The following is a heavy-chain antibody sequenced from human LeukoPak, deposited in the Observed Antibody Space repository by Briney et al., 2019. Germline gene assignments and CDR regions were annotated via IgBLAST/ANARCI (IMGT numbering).Heavy chain of an antibody. CDR3: ARGGWWGDFDY. CDR1: GFTFSNYW. D-gene: IGHD2-8*02. CDR2: IKEDESEK. Sequence: GGSLRLSCAASGFTFSNYWMSWVRQAPGNGPEWVANIKEDESEKNYVDSVKGRFTISRDNAKNALFLQMDSLRADDTAVYYCARGGWWGDFDYWGQGTLITVSS. J-gene: IGHJ4*02. V-gene: IGHV3-7*01.